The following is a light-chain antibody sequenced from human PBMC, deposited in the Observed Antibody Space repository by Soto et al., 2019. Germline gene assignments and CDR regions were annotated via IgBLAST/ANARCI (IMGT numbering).Light chain of an antibody. J-gene: IGLJ1*01. CDR3: AAWDDSQIGYV. CDR1: SAKIGSNT. CDR2: SDN. Sequence: SFLTRPPSAAGTPGQRVTISCSGSSAKIGSNTVNWYQQLPGAAPKLLIYSDNQRPSGVPDRFSGSKSGTSASLAISGPQSEDEADYYCAAWDDSQIGYVFGTGTKVTVL. V-gene: IGLV1-44*01.